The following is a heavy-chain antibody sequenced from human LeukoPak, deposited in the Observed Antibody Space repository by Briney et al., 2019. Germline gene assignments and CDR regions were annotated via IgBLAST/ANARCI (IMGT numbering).Heavy chain of an antibody. CDR3: INDAFDI. J-gene: IGHJ3*02. CDR2: ISWNSGSI. V-gene: IGHV3-9*03. CDR1: GFTFDDYA. Sequence: GGSLRLSCAASGFTFDDYAMHWVRQAPGKGLEWVSGISWNSGSIGYADSVKGRFTISRDNAKNSLYLQMNSLRAEDMALYCCINDAFDIWGQGTMVTVSS.